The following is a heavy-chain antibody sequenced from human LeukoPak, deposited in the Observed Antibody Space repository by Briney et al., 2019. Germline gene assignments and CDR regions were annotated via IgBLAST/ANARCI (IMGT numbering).Heavy chain of an antibody. J-gene: IGHJ4*02. D-gene: IGHD3-3*01. CDR2: IYYIGST. V-gene: IGHV4-39*02. CDR1: GDSTYTSDYY. Sequence: SETLSLTCTVFGDSTYTSDYYWGWVRHPPGEGLGWIGSIYYIGSTYYNLSLKSRVTISLDTSKNLFSLKLKSVTASDTAVYYCMRIRRVTIFGIVPFCGQGAQVTVSS. CDR3: MRIRRVTIFGIVPF.